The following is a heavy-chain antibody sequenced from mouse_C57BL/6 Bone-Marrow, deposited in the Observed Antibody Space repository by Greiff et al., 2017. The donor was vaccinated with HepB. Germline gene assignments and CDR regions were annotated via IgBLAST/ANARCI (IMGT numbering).Heavy chain of an antibody. CDR3: ARRELRNYYAMDY. CDR2: IDPNSGGT. V-gene: IGHV1-72*01. Sequence: VQLQQPGAELVKPGASVKLSCKASGYTFTGYWMHWVKQRPGRGLEWIGRIDPNSGGTKYNEKFKSKATLTVDKPSSTAYMQLSSLTSEDSAVYYRARRELRNYYAMDYWGQGTSVTVSS. CDR1: GYTFTGYW. D-gene: IGHD1-1*01. J-gene: IGHJ4*01.